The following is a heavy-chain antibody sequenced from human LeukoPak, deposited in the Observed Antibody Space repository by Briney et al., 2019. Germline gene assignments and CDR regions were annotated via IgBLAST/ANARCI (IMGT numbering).Heavy chain of an antibody. CDR3: ARDWPRFWSGYYPFDY. J-gene: IGHJ4*02. D-gene: IGHD3-3*01. V-gene: IGHV1-18*01. CDR2: ISAYNGNT. CDR1: GYTFTSYG. Sequence: ASVKVSCKASGYTFTSYGISWVRQAPGQGLEWMGWISAYNGNTNYAQKLQGRVTMTTDTSTSTAYMELRSLRSDDTAVYYCARDWPRFWSGYYPFDYWGQGTLVTVPS.